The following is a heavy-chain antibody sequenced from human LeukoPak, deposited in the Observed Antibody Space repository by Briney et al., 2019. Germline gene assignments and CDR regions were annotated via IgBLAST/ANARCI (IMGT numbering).Heavy chain of an antibody. Sequence: PSETLSLTCAVYGGSFSGYYWSWIRQPPGKGLEWIGNIYNTGNTYYNPSPKSRVTISVDTSKNQFSLKLSSVTAADTAVYYCARQPIDSSSWYAGWFDPWGQGTLVTVSS. CDR3: ARQPIDSSSWYAGWFDP. CDR1: GGSFSGYY. CDR2: IYNTGNT. V-gene: IGHV4-34*01. D-gene: IGHD6-13*01. J-gene: IGHJ5*02.